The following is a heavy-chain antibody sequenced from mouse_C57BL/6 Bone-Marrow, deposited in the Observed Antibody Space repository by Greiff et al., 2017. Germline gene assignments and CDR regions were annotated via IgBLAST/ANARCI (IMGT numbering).Heavy chain of an antibody. CDR1: GFTFSDYG. CDR3: ARQDYYGSSWDYYAMDY. CDR2: ISSGSSTI. V-gene: IGHV5-17*01. Sequence: DVHLVESGGGLVKPGGSLKLSCAASGFTFSDYGMHWVRQAPEKGLEWVAYISSGSSTIYYADTVKGRFTISRDNAKNTLFLQMTSLRSEDTAMYYCARQDYYGSSWDYYAMDYWGQGTSVTVSS. D-gene: IGHD1-1*01. J-gene: IGHJ4*01.